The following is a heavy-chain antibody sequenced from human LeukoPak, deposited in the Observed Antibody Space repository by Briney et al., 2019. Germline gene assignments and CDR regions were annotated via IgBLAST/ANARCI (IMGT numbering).Heavy chain of an antibody. CDR2: IKQDGNEK. V-gene: IGHV3-7*01. Sequence: GGSLRLSCVASGFSFNYFWMTWVRQAPGKGLEWVANIKQDGNEKYYADSVKGRFTISRDNATKSLYLQMNSLRAEDTAVYYCARDAEVGTLFGVLSRYIWFDPWGQGALVTVSS. CDR1: GFSFNYFW. J-gene: IGHJ5*02. D-gene: IGHD3-3*01. CDR3: ARDAEVGTLFGVLSRYIWFDP.